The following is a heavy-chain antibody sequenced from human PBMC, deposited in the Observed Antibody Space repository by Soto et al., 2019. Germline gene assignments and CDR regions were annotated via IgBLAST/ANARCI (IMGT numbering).Heavy chain of an antibody. D-gene: IGHD6-19*01. CDR1: GFTFSSYW. V-gene: IGHV3-7*01. J-gene: IGHJ4*02. CDR2: IKQDGSEK. CDR3: ARNGDSSGWPEYYFDY. Sequence: EVQLVESGGGLVQPGGSLRLSCAASGFTFSSYWMSWVRQAPGKGLEWVANIKQDGSEKYYVDSVKGRFTISRDNAKNSLYLQMNSLRAEDTAVYYCARNGDSSGWPEYYFDYWGQGTLVTVSS.